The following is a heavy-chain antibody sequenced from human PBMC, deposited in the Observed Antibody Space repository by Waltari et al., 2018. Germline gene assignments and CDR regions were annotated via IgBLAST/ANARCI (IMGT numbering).Heavy chain of an antibody. CDR1: GFTFSSYW. Sequence: EVQLVESGGGLVQPGGSLRLSCAASGFTFSSYWMSWVRQAPGKGLEWVANIKQDGSEKYYVDSVKGRFTISRDNAKNSPYLQMNSLRAEDTAVYYCARERRTIVGVVTDQYYFDYWGQGTLVTVSS. CDR2: IKQDGSEK. D-gene: IGHD3-3*01. CDR3: ARERRTIVGVVTDQYYFDY. J-gene: IGHJ4*02. V-gene: IGHV3-7*01.